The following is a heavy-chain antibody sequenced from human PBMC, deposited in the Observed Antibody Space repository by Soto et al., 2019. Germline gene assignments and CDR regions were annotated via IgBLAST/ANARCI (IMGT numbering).Heavy chain of an antibody. J-gene: IGHJ4*02. CDR1: GFSVRSKY. Sequence: EVQLVETGGGLIQPGGSLRLSCAASGFSVRSKYMAWVRQAPGKGLEFVSVIFINGGTYYADSVRGRFTISRDNSKNTLYLQMNSLRADDTAVYYCARDAPDGSGPFDSWGQGTLVTVSS. V-gene: IGHV3-53*02. CDR3: ARDAPDGSGPFDS. D-gene: IGHD3-22*01. CDR2: IFINGGT.